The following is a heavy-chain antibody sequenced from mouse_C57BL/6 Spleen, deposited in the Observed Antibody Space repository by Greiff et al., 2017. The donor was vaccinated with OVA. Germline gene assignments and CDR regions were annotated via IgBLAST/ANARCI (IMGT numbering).Heavy chain of an antibody. CDR3: ARGGNWDDLCAY. D-gene: IGHD4-1*01. CDR2: ISDGGSYT. Sequence: EVQLVESGGGLVKPGGSLKLSCAASGFTFSSYAMSWVRQTPEKRLEWVATISDGGSYTYYPDNVKGRFTISRDNAKNNLYLQMSHLKSEDTAMYYCARGGNWDDLCAYWGQGTLVTVSA. J-gene: IGHJ3*01. CDR1: GFTFSSYA. V-gene: IGHV5-4*01.